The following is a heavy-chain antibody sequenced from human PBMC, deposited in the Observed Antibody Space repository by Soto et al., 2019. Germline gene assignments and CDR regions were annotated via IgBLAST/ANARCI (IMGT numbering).Heavy chain of an antibody. V-gene: IGHV4-38-2*01. D-gene: IGHD6-13*01. Sequence: KTSQTLSLTCAVSGYSISSGYYWGWIRQPPGKGLEWIGSIYHSGSTYYNPSLKSRVTISVDTSKNQFSLKLSSVTAADTAVYYCARASSSWSLYYYYYGMDVWGQGTTVTVSS. CDR3: ARASSSWSLYYYYYGMDV. CDR1: GYSISSGYY. CDR2: IYHSGST. J-gene: IGHJ6*02.